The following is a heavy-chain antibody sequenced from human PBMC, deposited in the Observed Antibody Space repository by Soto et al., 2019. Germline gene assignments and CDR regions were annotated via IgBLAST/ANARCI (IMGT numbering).Heavy chain of an antibody. CDR3: ARDGVVVAAPRDRLRYYYGMDV. V-gene: IGHV4-31*03. CDR1: GGSISSGGYY. J-gene: IGHJ6*02. Sequence: QVQLQESGPGLVKPSQTLSLACTVSGGSISSGGYYWSWIRQHPGKGLAWIGYLYYSGSTYYNPSLKRRGTISVDTSKNQFSLKLSSVAAAATAVYYCARDGVVVAAPRDRLRYYYGMDVWGQGTTVTVSS. D-gene: IGHD2-15*01. CDR2: LYYSGST.